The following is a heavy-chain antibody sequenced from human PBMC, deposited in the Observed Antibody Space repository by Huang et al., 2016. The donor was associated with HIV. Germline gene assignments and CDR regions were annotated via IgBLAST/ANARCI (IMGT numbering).Heavy chain of an antibody. J-gene: IGHJ3*02. CDR1: GGSFSGYY. V-gene: IGHV4-34*01. CDR2: INHSGST. CDR3: ARERMMSWLDDHDAFDI. D-gene: IGHD1-1*01. Sequence: QVQLQQWGAGLLKPSETLSLTCAVYGGSFSGYYWSWIRQSPGKGLEWIGEINHSGSTNDNPSLKSRLTIAVDTSKNQFSLKRSSVTAADTAVYYCARERMMSWLDDHDAFDIWGQGTMVTVSS.